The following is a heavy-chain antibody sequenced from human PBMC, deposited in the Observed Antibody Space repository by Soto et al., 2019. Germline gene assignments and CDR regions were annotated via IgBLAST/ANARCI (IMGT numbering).Heavy chain of an antibody. CDR1: GFTFSSYG. Sequence: QVQLVESGGGVVQPGRSLRLSCAASGFTFSSYGMHWVRQAPGKGLEWVAVISYDGSNKYYADSVKGRFTISRDNSKNTLYLQMNSLRAEDTAVYYCARELGDGYNAWGQGTLVTVSS. CDR3: ARELGDGYNA. V-gene: IGHV3-30*03. D-gene: IGHD5-12*01. J-gene: IGHJ5*02. CDR2: ISYDGSNK.